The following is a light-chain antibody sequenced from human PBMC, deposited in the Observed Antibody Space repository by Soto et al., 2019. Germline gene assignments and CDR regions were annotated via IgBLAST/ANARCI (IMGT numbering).Light chain of an antibody. CDR1: LSVSSY. Sequence: EIVMTQSPATLSWSPGERSTLSCMSRLSVSSYVAWSQQKPGQAPGLLSYDASDRATGIPARSSGSGSGTDSTLTISRQEREDMEIYYCQQHGNRPAVTVGGGTKVEIK. CDR3: QQHGNRPAVT. CDR2: DAS. J-gene: IGKJ4*01. V-gene: IGKV3-11*01.